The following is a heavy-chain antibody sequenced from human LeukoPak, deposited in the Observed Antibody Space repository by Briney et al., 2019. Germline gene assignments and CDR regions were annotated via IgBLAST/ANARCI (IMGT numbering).Heavy chain of an antibody. Sequence: SVKVSCKASGDTLSSHGFSWVRQAPGQGLEWMGGIIPMFGTVNYAQNFQGRVTIAADEPTSTAYMDLSSLRSEDTAVYYCARVISIGQPPYFYYMDVWGKGTTVTVSS. CDR1: GDTLSSHG. D-gene: IGHD6-6*01. J-gene: IGHJ6*03. CDR3: ARVISIGQPPYFYYMDV. V-gene: IGHV1-69*01. CDR2: IIPMFGTV.